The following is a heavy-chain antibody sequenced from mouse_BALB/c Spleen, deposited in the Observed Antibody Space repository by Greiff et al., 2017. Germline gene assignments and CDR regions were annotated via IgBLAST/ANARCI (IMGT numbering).Heavy chain of an antibody. CDR1: GFTFSSYT. J-gene: IGHJ2*01. CDR2: ISSGGSYT. Sequence: EVMLEESGGGLVKPGGSLKLSCAASGFTFSSYTMSWVRQTPEKRLEWVATISSGGSYTYYPDSVKGRFTISRDNAKNTLYLQMSSLKSEDTAMYYCTRDRGYGSSYPYFDYWGQGTTLTVSS. D-gene: IGHD1-1*01. V-gene: IGHV5-6-4*01. CDR3: TRDRGYGSSYPYFDY.